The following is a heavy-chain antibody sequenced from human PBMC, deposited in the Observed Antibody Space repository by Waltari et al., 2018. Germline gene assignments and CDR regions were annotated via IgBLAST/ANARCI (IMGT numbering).Heavy chain of an antibody. CDR2: ISSSSSYI. D-gene: IGHD6-19*01. V-gene: IGHV3-21*03. J-gene: IGHJ3*02. Sequence: EVQLVESGGGLVKPGGSLRLSCAASGFTFSSYSMNWVRQAPGKGLEWVSSISSSSSYIYYAYSVKGRFTISRDNAKNSLYLQMNSLRAEDTAVYYCARDWAAVADDAFDIWGQGTMVTVSS. CDR3: ARDWAAVADDAFDI. CDR1: GFTFSSYS.